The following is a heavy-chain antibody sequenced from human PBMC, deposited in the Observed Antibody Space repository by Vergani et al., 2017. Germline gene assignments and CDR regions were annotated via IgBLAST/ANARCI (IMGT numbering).Heavy chain of an antibody. CDR2: ISSSGSTI. CDR3: AKSTAMVFDY. J-gene: IGHJ4*02. D-gene: IGHD5-18*01. Sequence: EVQLVESGGGLVQPGGSLRLSCAASGFTFSSYEMNWVRQAPGKGLEGVSYISSSGSTIYYADSVKGRFTISRDNAKNTLYLQMNSLRAEDTAVYYCAKSTAMVFDYWGQGTLVTVSS. CDR1: GFTFSSYE. V-gene: IGHV3-48*03.